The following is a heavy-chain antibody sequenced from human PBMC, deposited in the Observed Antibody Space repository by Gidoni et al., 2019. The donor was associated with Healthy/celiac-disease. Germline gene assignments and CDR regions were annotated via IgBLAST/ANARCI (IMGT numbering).Heavy chain of an antibody. CDR2: IIPILGIA. J-gene: IGHJ4*02. V-gene: IGHV1-69*09. D-gene: IGHD6-13*01. CDR1: GGTSSSYA. CDR3: ARDLAAAAGTDSGY. Sequence: QVQLVQSGAEVKKPGSSVKVPCQASGGTSSSYAISWVRQAPGQGLEWMGRIIPILGIANYAQKFQGRVTITADKSTSTAYMELSSLRSEDTAVYYCARDLAAAAGTDSGYWGQGTLVTVSS.